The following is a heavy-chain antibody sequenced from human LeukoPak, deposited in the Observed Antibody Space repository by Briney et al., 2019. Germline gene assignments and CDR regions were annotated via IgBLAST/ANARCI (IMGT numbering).Heavy chain of an antibody. CDR1: GFTFSSYS. CDR3: ARGPNYDSSGYNSY. Sequence: GGSLRLSCAASGFTFSSYSMNWVRQAPGRELEWVSSISSSSSYIYYADSVKGRFTVSRDNAKNSLYLQMNSLRAEDTAVYYCARGPNYDSSGYNSYWGQGTLVTVSS. CDR2: ISSSSSYI. J-gene: IGHJ4*02. V-gene: IGHV3-21*01. D-gene: IGHD3-22*01.